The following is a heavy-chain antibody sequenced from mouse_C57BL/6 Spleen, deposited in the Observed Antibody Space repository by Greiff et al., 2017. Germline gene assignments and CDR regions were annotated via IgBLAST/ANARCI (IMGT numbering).Heavy chain of an antibody. CDR2: IDPSDSYT. D-gene: IGHD2-2*01. CDR3: ARNYGYDRWYFDV. J-gene: IGHJ1*03. Sequence: QVQLQQPGAELVKPGASVKLSCKASVYTFTSYWMQWVKQRPGQGLEWIGEIDPSDSYTNYNQKFKGKATLTVDTSSSTAYMQLSSLTSEDSAVYYCARNYGYDRWYFDVWGTGTTVTVSS. CDR1: VYTFTSYW. V-gene: IGHV1-50*01.